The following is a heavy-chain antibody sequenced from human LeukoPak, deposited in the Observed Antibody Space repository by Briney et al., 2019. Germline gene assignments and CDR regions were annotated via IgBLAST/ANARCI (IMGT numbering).Heavy chain of an antibody. J-gene: IGHJ1*01. CDR3: ARITTMTLPDY. V-gene: IGHV1-3*01. D-gene: IGHD4-17*01. Sequence: EASVKVSCKASGYSFASYAMHWVRQAPGQRLEWMGWINAGTGDTKYSQKFQGRAIITRDTSASTAYMELSSLRSEDTAVYYCARITTMTLPDYWGQGTLVTVSS. CDR2: INAGTGDT. CDR1: GYSFASYA.